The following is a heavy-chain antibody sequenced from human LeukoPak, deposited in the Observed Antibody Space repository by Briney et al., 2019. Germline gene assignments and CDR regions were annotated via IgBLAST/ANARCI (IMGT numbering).Heavy chain of an antibody. CDR1: GYTFTGYY. Sequence: ASVKVSCKASGYTFTGYYMHWVRQAPGQGLEWVGWINPNSGGTNYAQKFQGRVTMTRDTSISTAYMEVSRLRSDDTAVYYCARGGSYYYYYYYMDVWGKGTTVTISS. D-gene: IGHD1-26*01. CDR2: INPNSGGT. CDR3: ARGGSYYYYYYYMDV. V-gene: IGHV1-2*02. J-gene: IGHJ6*03.